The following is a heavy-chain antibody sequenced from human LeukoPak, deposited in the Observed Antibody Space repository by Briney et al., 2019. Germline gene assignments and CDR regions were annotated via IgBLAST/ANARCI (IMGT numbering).Heavy chain of an antibody. Sequence: SSETLSLTCAVYGGSFSGYYWSWLLQPPGKGLEWLGEINHSGSTNYNPSLKSRVTISVDTSKNQFSLKLSSVTAADTAVYYCARASAPYYYYYMDVWGKGTTVTVSS. CDR3: ARASAPYYYYYMDV. D-gene: IGHD3-10*01. CDR1: GGSFSGYY. CDR2: INHSGST. J-gene: IGHJ6*03. V-gene: IGHV4-34*01.